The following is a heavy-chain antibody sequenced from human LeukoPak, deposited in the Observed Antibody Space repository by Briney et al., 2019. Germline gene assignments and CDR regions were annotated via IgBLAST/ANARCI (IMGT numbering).Heavy chain of an antibody. J-gene: IGHJ4*02. Sequence: ASVKVSCKASGYTFTSYGISWVRQAPGQGLEWMGWISAYNGNTNYAQKPQGRVTMTTDTSTSTAYMELRSLRSDDTAVYYCARDLYYYGSGSYFGGYWGQGTLVTVSS. CDR1: GYTFTSYG. D-gene: IGHD3-10*01. V-gene: IGHV1-18*01. CDR3: ARDLYYYGSGSYFGGY. CDR2: ISAYNGNT.